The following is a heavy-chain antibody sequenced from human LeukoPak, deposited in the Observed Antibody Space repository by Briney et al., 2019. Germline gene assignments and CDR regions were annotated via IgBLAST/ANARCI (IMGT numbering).Heavy chain of an antibody. J-gene: IGHJ4*02. V-gene: IGHV3-30*18. CDR3: AKGLDTAMVCDY. D-gene: IGHD5-18*01. CDR2: ISYDGSNK. Sequence: GGSLRLSCAASGFTFSSYGMHWVRQAPGKGLEWVAVISYDGSNKYYADSVKGRFTISRDNSKNTLYLQMNSLRAEDTAVYYCAKGLDTAMVCDYWGQGTLVTVSS. CDR1: GFTFSSYG.